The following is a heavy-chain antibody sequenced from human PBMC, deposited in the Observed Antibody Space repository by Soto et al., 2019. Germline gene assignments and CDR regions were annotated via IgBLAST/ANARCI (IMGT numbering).Heavy chain of an antibody. J-gene: IGHJ5*02. CDR3: AKVTMVRGVIVADP. D-gene: IGHD3-10*01. CDR2: IYYSGST. Sequence: SETLSLTCTVSGGSISSYYWSWIRQPPGKGLEWIGYIYYSGSTNYNPSLKSRVTISVDTSKNQFSLKLSSVTAADTAVYYCAKVTMVRGVIVADPWGQGTLVTVSS. CDR1: GGSISSYY. V-gene: IGHV4-59*01.